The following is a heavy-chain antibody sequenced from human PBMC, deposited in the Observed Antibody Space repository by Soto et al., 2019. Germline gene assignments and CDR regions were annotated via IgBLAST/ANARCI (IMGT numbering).Heavy chain of an antibody. D-gene: IGHD3-3*01. CDR2: INAGNGNT. Sequence: ASVKVSCKASGYTFTSYAMHWVRQAPGQRLEWMGWINAGNGNTKYSQKFQGRVTITRDTSASTAYMELSSLRSEDTAVYYCARDLNILEYYDFWSGTYPTFDYWGQGTLVTVSS. J-gene: IGHJ4*02. CDR3: ARDLNILEYYDFWSGTYPTFDY. CDR1: GYTFTSYA. V-gene: IGHV1-3*01.